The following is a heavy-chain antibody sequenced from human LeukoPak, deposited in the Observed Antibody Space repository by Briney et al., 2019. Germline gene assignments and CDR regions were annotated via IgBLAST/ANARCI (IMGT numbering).Heavy chain of an antibody. CDR3: ARSWYSSSSYYYHYYMDV. Sequence: SETLSLTCTVPGGSISSGDYYWSWIRQPPGKGLEWIGYIYYSGSTYYNPSLKSRVTISVDTSKNQFSLKLPSVTAADTALYYCARSWYSSSSYYYHYYMDVWGKGTTVTVSS. J-gene: IGHJ6*03. CDR1: GGSISSGDYY. D-gene: IGHD6-6*01. V-gene: IGHV4-30-4*02. CDR2: IYYSGST.